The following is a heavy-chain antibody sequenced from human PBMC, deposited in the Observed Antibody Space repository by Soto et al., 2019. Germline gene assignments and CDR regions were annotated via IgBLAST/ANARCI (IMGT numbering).Heavy chain of an antibody. J-gene: IGHJ5*02. Sequence: PSETLSLTCAVYGGSFSGYYWSWIRQPPGKGLEWIGEINHSGSTNYNPSLKSRVTISVDTSKNQFSLKLSSVTAADTAVYYCARGRQYDFWSGYSNWFDPWGQGTLVTVSS. D-gene: IGHD3-3*01. CDR2: INHSGST. CDR3: ARGRQYDFWSGYSNWFDP. V-gene: IGHV4-34*01. CDR1: GGSFSGYY.